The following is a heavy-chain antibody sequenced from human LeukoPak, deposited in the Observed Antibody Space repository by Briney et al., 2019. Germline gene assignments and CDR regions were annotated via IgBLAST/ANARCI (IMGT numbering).Heavy chain of an antibody. J-gene: IGHJ4*02. Sequence: GGSLRLSCAASGFTFSSYGMHWVRQAPGKGLEWVANIKQDGSEKYYVDSVKGRFTISRDNAKNSLYLQMNSLRAEDTAVYYCARSAGDFWSGYFRGLWFDYWGQGTLVTVSS. CDR2: IKQDGSEK. CDR1: GFTFSSYG. D-gene: IGHD3-3*01. V-gene: IGHV3-7*01. CDR3: ARSAGDFWSGYFRGLWFDY.